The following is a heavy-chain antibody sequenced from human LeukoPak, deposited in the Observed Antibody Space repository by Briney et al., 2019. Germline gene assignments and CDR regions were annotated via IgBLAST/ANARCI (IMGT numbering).Heavy chain of an antibody. Sequence: GGYLRLSCAASGFTFSSYAMSWVRQAPGKGLEWVSAISGSGGSTYYADSVKGRFTISRDNSKNTLYLQVNSLIAEDTAVYYCAKVGPKHAWFDPWGQGTLVTVSS. CDR2: ISGSGGST. V-gene: IGHV3-23*01. D-gene: IGHD2-21*01. J-gene: IGHJ5*02. CDR3: AKVGPKHAWFDP. CDR1: GFTFSSYA.